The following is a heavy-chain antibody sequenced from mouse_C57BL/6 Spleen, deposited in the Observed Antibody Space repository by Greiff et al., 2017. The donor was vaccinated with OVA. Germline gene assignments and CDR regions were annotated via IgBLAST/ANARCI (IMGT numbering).Heavy chain of an antibody. CDR1: GFTFSSYT. CDR2: ISGGGGNT. CDR3: ARLGITTVGYYFDY. Sequence: EVKLEESGGGLVKPGGSLKLSCAASGFTFSSYTMSWVRQTPEKRLEWVATISGGGGNTYYPDSVKGRFTISRDNAKNTLYLQMSSLRSEDTALYYCARLGITTVGYYFDYWGQGTTLTVSS. V-gene: IGHV5-9*01. D-gene: IGHD1-1*01. J-gene: IGHJ2*01.